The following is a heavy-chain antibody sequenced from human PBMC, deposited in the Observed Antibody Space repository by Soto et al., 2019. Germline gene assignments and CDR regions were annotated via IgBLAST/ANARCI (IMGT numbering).Heavy chain of an antibody. CDR1: GFTFSSYW. D-gene: IGHD7-27*01. Sequence: GGSLRLSCAASGFTFSSYWMSWVRQAPGKGLEWVANIKQDGSEKYYVDSVKGRFTISRDNAKNSLYLQMNSLRAEDAAVYYCARGPKPTGDRDDYWGQGTLVTVSS. V-gene: IGHV3-7*03. CDR3: ARGPKPTGDRDDY. CDR2: IKQDGSEK. J-gene: IGHJ4*02.